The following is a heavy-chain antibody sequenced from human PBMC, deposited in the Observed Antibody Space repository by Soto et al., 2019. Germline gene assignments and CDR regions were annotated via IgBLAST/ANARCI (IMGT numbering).Heavy chain of an antibody. Sequence: PSETLSLTCAVSGGSISSSNWWGWVRQPPGKGLEWIGEIYHSGSTNYNPSLKSRVTISVDKSKNQFSLKLSSVTAADTAVYYCARGLTPNYYGMDVWGQGTTVTVSS. J-gene: IGHJ6*02. CDR3: ARGLTPNYYGMDV. CDR1: GGSISSSNW. D-gene: IGHD2-21*01. V-gene: IGHV4-4*02. CDR2: IYHSGST.